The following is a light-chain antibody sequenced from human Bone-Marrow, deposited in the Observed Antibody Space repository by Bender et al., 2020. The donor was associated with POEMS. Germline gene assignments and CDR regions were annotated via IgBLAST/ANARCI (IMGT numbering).Light chain of an antibody. CDR2: DDS. J-gene: IGLJ2*01. CDR1: DIGSKS. V-gene: IGLV3-21*02. CDR3: QSADSSGTYVI. Sequence: SYVLTQPPSVSVAPGQTARITCGGNDIGSKSVHWYQQKPGQAPVLVVYDDSDRPSGIPERFSGSRSGTTVTLTISGVQAEDEADYYCQSADSSGTYVIFGGGTKLTVL.